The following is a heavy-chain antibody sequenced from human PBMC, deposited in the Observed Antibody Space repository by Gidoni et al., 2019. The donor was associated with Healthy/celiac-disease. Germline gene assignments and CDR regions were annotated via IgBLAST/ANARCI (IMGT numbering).Heavy chain of an antibody. D-gene: IGHD6-13*01. Sequence: QVQLQESGPGLVKPSQTLSLTCTVSGGSISSGGYSWSWIRQHPGKGLEWIGYIYYSGSTYYNPSLKSRVTISVDTSKNQVSLKLSSVTAADTAVYYCARDWGIAGPNYMDVWGKGTTVTVSS. CDR2: IYYSGST. J-gene: IGHJ6*03. V-gene: IGHV4-31*03. CDR3: ARDWGIAGPNYMDV. CDR1: GGSISSGGYS.